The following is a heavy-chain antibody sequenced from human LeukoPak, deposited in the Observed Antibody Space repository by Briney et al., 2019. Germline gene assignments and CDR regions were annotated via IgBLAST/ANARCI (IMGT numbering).Heavy chain of an antibody. V-gene: IGHV3-21*01. Sequence: TGGSLRLSCAASGFTFSSYSMNWVRQAPGKGLEWVSSISSSSSYIYYADSVKGRFTISRDNAKNSLYLQMNSLRAEDTAVYYCAKDALIPRSWELLLIGWFDPWGQGTLVTVSS. D-gene: IGHD1-26*01. CDR3: AKDALIPRSWELLLIGWFDP. CDR2: ISSSSSYI. CDR1: GFTFSSYS. J-gene: IGHJ5*02.